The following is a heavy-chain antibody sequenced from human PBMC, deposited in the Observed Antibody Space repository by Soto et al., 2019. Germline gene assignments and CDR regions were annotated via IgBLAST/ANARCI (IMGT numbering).Heavy chain of an antibody. CDR1: GFTFSSYE. CDR3: ARGQYSSGGGYFDY. D-gene: IGHD6-19*01. Sequence: EVQLVESGGGLVQPGGSLRLSCAASGFTFSSYEMNWVRQAPGKGLEWVSYISSSGSTIYYADSVKGRFTISRDNAKNPLYLQKNSLRAGDTAVYYCARGQYSSGGGYFDYWGQETLVTVSS. J-gene: IGHJ4*02. CDR2: ISSSGSTI. V-gene: IGHV3-48*03.